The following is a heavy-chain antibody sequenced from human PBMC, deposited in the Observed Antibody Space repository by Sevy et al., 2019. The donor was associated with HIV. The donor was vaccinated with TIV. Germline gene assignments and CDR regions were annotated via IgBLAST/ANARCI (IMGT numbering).Heavy chain of an antibody. CDR1: GFTFSSYR. D-gene: IGHD1-1*01. CDR2: ISSTSAYI. J-gene: IGHJ4*02. V-gene: IGHV3-21*01. Sequence: GGSLRLSCAASGFTFSSYRMTWVRQAPGKGLEWVSCISSTSAYINYADSVKGRFTISRDNAKNLLYLQMDSLKAEDTAVYYCARAVLEISTWRSDYWGQGTLVTVSS. CDR3: ARAVLEISTWRSDY.